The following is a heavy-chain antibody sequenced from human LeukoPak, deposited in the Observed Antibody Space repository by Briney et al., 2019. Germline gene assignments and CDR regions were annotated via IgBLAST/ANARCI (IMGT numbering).Heavy chain of an antibody. D-gene: IGHD3-22*01. CDR3: ARGPYYYDSSGYYSHYYYYYYMDV. Sequence: ASVKVSCKASGYTFTGYYMHWVRQAPGQGLEWMGWINPNSGGTNYAQKFQVRGTMTRDTSISTAYMELSRLRSDDTAVYYCARGPYYYDSSGYYSHYYYYYYMDVWGKGTTVTVSS. CDR1: GYTFTGYY. CDR2: INPNSGGT. V-gene: IGHV1-2*02. J-gene: IGHJ6*03.